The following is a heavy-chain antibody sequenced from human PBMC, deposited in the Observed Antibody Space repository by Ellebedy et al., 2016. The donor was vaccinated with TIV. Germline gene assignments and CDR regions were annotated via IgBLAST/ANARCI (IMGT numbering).Heavy chain of an antibody. J-gene: IGHJ4*02. Sequence: GESLKISXAASGFTLINAWMNWVRQAPGKGLEWVGRIKRKIAGGTIDYAAPVKDRFTISRDDSKNTLYLQMNNLKTEDTAVYYCTTDPFLQRNYFDYWGQGTLVTVSS. CDR3: TTDPFLQRNYFDY. V-gene: IGHV3-15*07. CDR2: IKRKIAGGTI. CDR1: GFTLINAW. D-gene: IGHD2-2*01.